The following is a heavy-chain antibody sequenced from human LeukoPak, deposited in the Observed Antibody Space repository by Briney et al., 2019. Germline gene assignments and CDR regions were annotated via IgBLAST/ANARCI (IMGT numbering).Heavy chain of an antibody. D-gene: IGHD5-24*01. J-gene: IGHJ4*02. CDR2: IYYTGST. CDR1: GDSISSGGYY. CDR3: ARAGDGYTSFDY. Sequence: SETLSLTCTVSGDSISSGGYYWSWIRQHPGKGLEWIGYIYYTGSTYYNPSLKSRVTISVDTSKNQFSLKLSSVTAADTAVYYCARAGDGYTSFDYWGQGTLVTVSS. V-gene: IGHV4-31*03.